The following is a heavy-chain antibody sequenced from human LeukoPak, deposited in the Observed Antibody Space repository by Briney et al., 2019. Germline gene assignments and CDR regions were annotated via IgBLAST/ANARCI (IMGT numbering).Heavy chain of an antibody. CDR1: GFTFSSYA. CDR2: ISGSGGST. J-gene: IGHJ4*02. D-gene: IGHD6-19*01. CDR3: AKSSFSLGYSSGRFDY. Sequence: QPGGSLRLSCAASGFTFSSYAMSWVRQAPGKGLEWVSAISGSGGSTCYADSVKGRFTISRDNSKNTLYLQMNSLRAEDTAVYYCAKSSFSLGYSSGRFDYWGQGTLVTVSS. V-gene: IGHV3-23*01.